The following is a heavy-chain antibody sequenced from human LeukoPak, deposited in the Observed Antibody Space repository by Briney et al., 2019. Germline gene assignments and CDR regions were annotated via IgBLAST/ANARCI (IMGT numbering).Heavy chain of an antibody. J-gene: IGHJ4*02. D-gene: IGHD6-19*01. V-gene: IGHV4-59*01. CDR2: IYHSGST. Sequence: SETLSLTCTVSGGSISSYYWSWIRQPPGKGLEWIGYIYHSGSTNYNPSLKSRVTISVDTSKNQFSLKLSSVTAADTAVYYCARVVDSSGWYEYYFDYWGQGTLVTVSS. CDR3: ARVVDSSGWYEYYFDY. CDR1: GGSISSYY.